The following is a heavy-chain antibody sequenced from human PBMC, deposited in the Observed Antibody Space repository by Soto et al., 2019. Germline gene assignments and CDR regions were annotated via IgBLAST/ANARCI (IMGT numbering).Heavy chain of an antibody. V-gene: IGHV1-69*13. D-gene: IGHD3-3*01. CDR3: ARTQFWSGYVDDYYYGMDV. CDR2: IIPIFGTA. Sequence: EASVKVSCKASGGTLSSYAISWVRPAPGQGLEWMGGIIPIFGTANYAQKFQGRVTITADESTSTAYMELSSLRSEDTAVYYCARTQFWSGYVDDYYYGMDVWGQGTTVTVSS. CDR1: GGTLSSYA. J-gene: IGHJ6*02.